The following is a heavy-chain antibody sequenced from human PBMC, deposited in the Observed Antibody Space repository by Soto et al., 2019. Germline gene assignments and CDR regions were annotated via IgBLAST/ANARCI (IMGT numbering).Heavy chain of an antibody. V-gene: IGHV3-23*01. CDR2: ISAGGDRT. D-gene: IGHD4-17*01. J-gene: IGHJ6*03. CDR3: AKDLTSPSVTGRCSYYIDV. Sequence: EVQLLESGGGLVQPGGSLRLSCTASGFTFSNYAMAWVRQAPGKGLEWVSIISAGGDRTYDTDSMKGRFTITRDNSKHTRYLQMNRLRAEDTAVYYCAKDLTSPSVTGRCSYYIDVWGKGTMVAVSS. CDR1: GFTFSNYA.